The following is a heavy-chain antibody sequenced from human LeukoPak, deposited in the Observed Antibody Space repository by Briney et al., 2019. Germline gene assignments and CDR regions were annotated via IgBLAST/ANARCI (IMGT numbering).Heavy chain of an antibody. V-gene: IGHV1-2*02. CDR3: ARSDYHRGVDY. CDR2: INPKSGGT. J-gene: IGHJ4*02. D-gene: IGHD3-22*01. Sequence: ASVKVSCRASGYTFTDYWMHWVRQAPGQGLEWMGWINPKSGGTNYAQKFQGRVTMTRDTSINTAYMELRSDDTAVYYCARSDYHRGVDYWGQGTLVTVSS. CDR1: GYTFTDYW.